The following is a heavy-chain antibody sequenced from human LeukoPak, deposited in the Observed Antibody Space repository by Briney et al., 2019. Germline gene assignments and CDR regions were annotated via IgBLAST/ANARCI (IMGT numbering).Heavy chain of an antibody. CDR1: GGSISSYY. CDR3: ARSYYDFWSGYLNWFDP. Sequence: SETLSLTCTVSGGSISSYYWSWIRQPPGKGLEWIGYIYYSGSTNYNPSLKSRVTISVDTSKNQFSLKLSSVTAADTAVYYCARSYYDFWSGYLNWFDPWGQGTLVTVSS. V-gene: IGHV4-59*01. D-gene: IGHD3-3*01. CDR2: IYYSGST. J-gene: IGHJ5*02.